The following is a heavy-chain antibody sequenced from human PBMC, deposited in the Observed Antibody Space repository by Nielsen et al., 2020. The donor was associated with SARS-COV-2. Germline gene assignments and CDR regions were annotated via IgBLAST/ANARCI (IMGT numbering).Heavy chain of an antibody. J-gene: IGHJ3*02. D-gene: IGHD1/OR15-1a*01. Sequence: GESLKISCAASGSTFGDYGMSWVRKAPGKGLEWVSGINKNGGSTGYGDSVKGRFTISRDNAKNSLYLQMNSLRAEDMALYYCAKDTGWTNDAFDIWGQGTMVTVSS. CDR1: GSTFGDYG. CDR3: AKDTGWTNDAFDI. CDR2: INKNGGST. V-gene: IGHV3-20*04.